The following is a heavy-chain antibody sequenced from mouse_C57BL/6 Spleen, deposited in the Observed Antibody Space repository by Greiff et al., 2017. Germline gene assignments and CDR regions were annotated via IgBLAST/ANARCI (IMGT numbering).Heavy chain of an antibody. J-gene: IGHJ2*01. CDR3: ARWVTTVVAYYVDY. CDR2: IYPRSGNT. V-gene: IGHV1-81*01. D-gene: IGHD1-1*01. Sequence: VQLQESGAELARPGASVKLSCKASGYTFTSYGISWVKQRTGQGLDWIGEIYPRSGNTYYNEKFKGKATLTADKSSSTAYMELRSLTSEDSAVYFCARWVTTVVAYYVDYWGQGTTLTVSS. CDR1: GYTFTSYG.